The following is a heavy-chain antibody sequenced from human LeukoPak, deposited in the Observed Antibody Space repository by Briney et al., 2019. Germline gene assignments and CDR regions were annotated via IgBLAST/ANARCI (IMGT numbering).Heavy chain of an antibody. CDR2: ISGSGGST. CDR1: GFTFSSYA. Sequence: PGGSLRLSCAASGFTFSSYAMSWVRQAPGKGLEWVSAISGSGGSTYYADPVKGRFTISRDNSKNTLYLQMNSLRAEDTAVYYCAKDPRTYYYDSSGYPFDYWGQGTLVTVSS. CDR3: AKDPRTYYYDSSGYPFDY. D-gene: IGHD3-22*01. J-gene: IGHJ4*02. V-gene: IGHV3-23*01.